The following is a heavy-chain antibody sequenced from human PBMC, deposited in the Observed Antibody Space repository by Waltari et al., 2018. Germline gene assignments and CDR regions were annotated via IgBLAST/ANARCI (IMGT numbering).Heavy chain of an antibody. Sequence: EVQLVESVGVVVQPGGSLRLSCAASGFTFDDYTMHWVRQAPGKGLEWVSLISWDGGRTYNADAVKGRVTISRYNSKSTLYLQMNSLRTEDTALYYCAKGRSDCSGGSCYSFDYWGQGTLVTVSS. J-gene: IGHJ4*02. D-gene: IGHD2-15*01. V-gene: IGHV3-43*01. CDR2: ISWDGGRT. CDR3: AKGRSDCSGGSCYSFDY. CDR1: GFTFDDYT.